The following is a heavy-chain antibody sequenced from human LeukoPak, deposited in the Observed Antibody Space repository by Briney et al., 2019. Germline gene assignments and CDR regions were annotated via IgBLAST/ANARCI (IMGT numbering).Heavy chain of an antibody. CDR2: IYYSGST. D-gene: IGHD7-27*01. J-gene: IGHJ4*02. Sequence: SETLSLTCTVSGGSISSSYWSWIRQPPGKGLEWIGYIYYSGSTNYNPSLESRVTISVDTSKNEFSLKLSSVTAADTAFYFCARVGNWGSSDYWGQGTLVTVSS. CDR1: GGSISSSY. CDR3: ARVGNWGSSDY. V-gene: IGHV4-59*12.